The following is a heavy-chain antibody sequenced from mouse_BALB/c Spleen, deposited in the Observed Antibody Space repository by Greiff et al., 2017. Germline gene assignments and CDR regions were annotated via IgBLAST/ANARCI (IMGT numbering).Heavy chain of an antibody. D-gene: IGHD3-1*01. V-gene: IGHV5-4*02. CDR3: ARDGTARATTPFAY. J-gene: IGHJ3*01. Sequence: EVQRVESGGGLVKPGGSLKLSCAASGFTFSDYYMYWVRQTPEKRLEWVATISDGGSSTYYPDSVKGRFTISRDNAKNNLYLQMSSLKSEDTAMYYCARDGTARATTPFAYWGQGTLVTVSA. CDR1: GFTFSDYY. CDR2: ISDGGSST.